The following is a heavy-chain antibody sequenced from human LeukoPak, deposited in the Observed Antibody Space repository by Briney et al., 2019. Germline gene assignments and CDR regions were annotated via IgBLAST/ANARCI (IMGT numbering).Heavy chain of an antibody. D-gene: IGHD6-19*01. Sequence: SVKVSCKASGGTFSSYAISWVRQAPGQGLEWMGGIIPIFGTANYAQKFQGRVTITTDESTSTAYMELSSLRSEDTAVYYCARDLGIAVAAIGYYYYMDVWGKGTTVTVS. V-gene: IGHV1-69*05. CDR1: GGTFSSYA. CDR2: IIPIFGTA. J-gene: IGHJ6*03. CDR3: ARDLGIAVAAIGYYYYMDV.